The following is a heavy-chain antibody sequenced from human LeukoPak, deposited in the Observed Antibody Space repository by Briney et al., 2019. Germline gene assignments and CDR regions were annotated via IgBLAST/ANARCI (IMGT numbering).Heavy chain of an antibody. J-gene: IGHJ4*02. Sequence: SGGSLRLSCAASGFTFSSYAMSWVRQAPGKGLEWVSAISGSGGSTYYADSVKGRFTISRDNSKNTLYLQMNSLRAGDTAVYYCAKCSGGTCYSSLDYWGQGTLVTVSS. V-gene: IGHV3-23*01. CDR3: AKCSGGTCYSSLDY. CDR2: ISGSGGST. CDR1: GFTFSSYA. D-gene: IGHD2-15*01.